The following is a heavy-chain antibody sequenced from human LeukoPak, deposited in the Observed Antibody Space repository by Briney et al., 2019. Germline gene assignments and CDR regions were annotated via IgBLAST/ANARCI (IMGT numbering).Heavy chain of an antibody. J-gene: IGHJ4*02. Sequence: GGSLRLSCAASGFTFSSYAMSWVRQAPGKGLEWVSAISGSGGSTYYADSVKGRFTISTDNSKNTLYLQMNSLRAEDTALYYCAKGLERESRLDSWGQGTLVTVSS. CDR3: AKGLERESRLDS. D-gene: IGHD1-1*01. CDR2: ISGSGGST. CDR1: GFTFSSYA. V-gene: IGHV3-23*01.